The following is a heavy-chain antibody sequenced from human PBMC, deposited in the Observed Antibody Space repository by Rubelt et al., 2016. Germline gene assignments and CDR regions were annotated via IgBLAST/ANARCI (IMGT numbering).Heavy chain of an antibody. CDR1: GGSISSSSYY. Sequence: QLQLQESGPGLVKPSETLSLTCTVSGGSISSSSYYWGWIRQPPGKGLEWIGYIYYRGSTYYNPSLKSRVTISVDTSKNQFSLKLSSVTAADTAVYYCARDLPPFRRYNWNFPLDYWGQGTLVTVSS. CDR3: ARDLPPFRRYNWNFPLDY. V-gene: IGHV4-39*07. J-gene: IGHJ4*02. CDR2: IYYRGST. D-gene: IGHD1-7*01.